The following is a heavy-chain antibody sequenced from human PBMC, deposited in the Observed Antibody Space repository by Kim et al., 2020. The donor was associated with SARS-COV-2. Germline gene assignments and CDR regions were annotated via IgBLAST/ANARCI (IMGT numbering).Heavy chain of an antibody. CDR2: INHSGST. J-gene: IGHJ6*02. D-gene: IGHD3-22*01. CDR3: ARSSRFRDSSGYYYPRSYYYYGMDV. CDR1: GGSFSGYY. Sequence: SETLSLTCAVYGGSFSGYYWSWIRQPPGKGLEWIGEINHSGSTNYNPSLKSRVTISVDTSKNQFSLKLSSVTAADTAVYYCARSSRFRDSSGYYYPRSYYYYGMDVWGQGTTVTVSS. V-gene: IGHV4-34*01.